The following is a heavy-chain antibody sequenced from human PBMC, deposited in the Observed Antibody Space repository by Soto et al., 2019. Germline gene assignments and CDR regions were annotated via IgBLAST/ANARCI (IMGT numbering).Heavy chain of an antibody. CDR3: TTEPTYYYDSGGYYQVRYFDY. CDR2: ISGSGVST. Sequence: RLSCAASGFTFSSYAMSWVRQAPGKGLEWVSAISGSGVSTYYADSVKGRFTISRDDSKNTLYLQMNSLKTEDTAVYYCTTEPTYYYDSGGYYQVRYFDYWGQGALVTVSS. J-gene: IGHJ4*02. CDR1: GFTFSSYA. V-gene: IGHV3-23*01. D-gene: IGHD3-22*01.